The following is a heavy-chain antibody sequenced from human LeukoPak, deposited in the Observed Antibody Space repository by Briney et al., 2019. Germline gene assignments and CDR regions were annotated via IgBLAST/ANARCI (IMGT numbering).Heavy chain of an antibody. CDR3: AKRDAKISGSDSFDI. CDR1: GFTFSKYG. J-gene: IGHJ3*02. D-gene: IGHD3-10*01. V-gene: IGHV3-33*06. CDR2: IWNDGSHE. Sequence: QPGRSLRLSCAGSGFTFSKYGMHRVRQAPGKALEWVAVIWNDGSHENYADSVKGRFTITRDNSENTLYLQMSSLRAEDTAMYFCAKRDAKISGSDSFDIWGQGTMVTVSS.